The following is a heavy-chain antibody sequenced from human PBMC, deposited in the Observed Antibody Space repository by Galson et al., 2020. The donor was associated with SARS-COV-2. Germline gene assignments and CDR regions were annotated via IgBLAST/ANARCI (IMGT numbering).Heavy chain of an antibody. CDR3: SGLAARLGDWFDP. CDR2: IKSKTDGGTT. J-gene: IGHJ5*02. CDR1: GFTFSNAW. Sequence: GESLKISCAASGFTFSNAWMSWVRQAPGKGLEWVGRIKSKTDGGTTDYAAPVKGRFTISRDESKNTLYLQMNSLKTEDTAVYYCSGLAARLGDWFDPWGQGTLVIVSS. D-gene: IGHD6-6*01. V-gene: IGHV3-15*01.